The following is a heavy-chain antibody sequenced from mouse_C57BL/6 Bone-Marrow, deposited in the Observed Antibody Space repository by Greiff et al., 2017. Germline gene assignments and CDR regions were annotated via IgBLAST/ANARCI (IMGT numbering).Heavy chain of an antibody. Sequence: QVQLQQSGPELVKPGASVKISCKASGYTFTDYYINWVKQRPGQGLEWIGWIFPGSGSTYYNEKFKGKATLTVDKSSSTAYMLLSSLTSEDSAVYFCASHYYGSSYWYFDVWGTGTTVTVSS. CDR3: ASHYYGSSYWYFDV. D-gene: IGHD1-1*01. CDR1: GYTFTDYY. CDR2: IFPGSGST. J-gene: IGHJ1*03. V-gene: IGHV1-75*01.